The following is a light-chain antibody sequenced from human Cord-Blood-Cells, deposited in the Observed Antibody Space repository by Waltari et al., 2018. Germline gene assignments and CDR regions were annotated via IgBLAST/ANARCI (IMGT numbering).Light chain of an antibody. CDR1: QRISSY. CDR3: QQSYSTPPT. Sequence: DIQMTQSPSSLSASVGDRVTITCRASQRISSYLNWYQQKPGKAPKLLIYAASSLQSGVTARFSGSGSGTDFTLTISSLQPEDFATYYCQQSYSTPPTFGQGTKVEIK. V-gene: IGKV1-39*01. CDR2: AAS. J-gene: IGKJ1*01.